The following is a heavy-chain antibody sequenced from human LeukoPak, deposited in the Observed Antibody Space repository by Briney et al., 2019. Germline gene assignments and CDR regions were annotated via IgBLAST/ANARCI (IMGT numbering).Heavy chain of an antibody. D-gene: IGHD3-22*01. Sequence: GGPLRLSCSASGFTFRDYTVSWFRQAPGKGLEWVGLIRSEAYSGTTEYATSVKDRFTISRDDSKSLAYLHMNSLKTEDTAVYYCTDSSGYLLPDYWGQGTLVTVSS. CDR1: GFTFRDYT. V-gene: IGHV3-49*03. J-gene: IGHJ4*02. CDR3: TDSSGYLLPDY. CDR2: IRSEAYSGTT.